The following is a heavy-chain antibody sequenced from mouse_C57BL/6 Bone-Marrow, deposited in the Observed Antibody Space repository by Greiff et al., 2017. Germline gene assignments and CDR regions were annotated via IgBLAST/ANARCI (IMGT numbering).Heavy chain of an antibody. CDR2: IDPEDGET. Sequence: VQLQQSGAELVKPGASVKLSCTASGFNIKDYYMHWVKQRTEQGLEGIGRIDPEDGETKYAPKIQGKATITADTSSKTAYLQLSRLTSEDTDVYYCAWDYDWAYWGQGTLGTVSA. D-gene: IGHD1-1*01. CDR3: AWDYDWAY. CDR1: GFNIKDYY. V-gene: IGHV14-2*01. J-gene: IGHJ3*01.